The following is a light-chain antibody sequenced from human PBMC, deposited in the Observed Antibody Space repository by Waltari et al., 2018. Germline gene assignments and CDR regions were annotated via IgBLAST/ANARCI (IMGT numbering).Light chain of an antibody. J-gene: IGKJ4*01. V-gene: IGKV1-5*03. CDR2: KAS. Sequence: DIQMTQSPSTLSASVGDRVPITCRASQSISSWLAWYQQKPGKAPKLLIYKASSLESGVPSRFSGSGSGTEFTLTISSLQPDDFATYYCQQYNSSPLTFGGGTKVEIK. CDR1: QSISSW. CDR3: QQYNSSPLT.